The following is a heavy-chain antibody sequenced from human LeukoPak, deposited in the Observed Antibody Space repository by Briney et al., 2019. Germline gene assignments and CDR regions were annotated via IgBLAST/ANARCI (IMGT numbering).Heavy chain of an antibody. CDR3: ARGPFDY. V-gene: IGHV1-69*01. CDR1: GGTFRNYA. J-gene: IGHJ4*02. CDR2: VIPMSGRA. Sequence: GASVKVSCKASGGTFRNYAISWVRQAPGQGLEWMGGVIPMSGRATYAQKFRGTVTITADDSAGTAYLELSSLRSEDTAVYYCARGPFDYWGQGTLVTVSP.